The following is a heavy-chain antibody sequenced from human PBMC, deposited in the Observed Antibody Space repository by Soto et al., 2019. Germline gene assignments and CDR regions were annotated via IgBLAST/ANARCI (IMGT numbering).Heavy chain of an antibody. D-gene: IGHD3-22*01. Sequence: SGTLSLTCTISCPSVISSSCYWGWIRQPPGQGLEWIGSIYYSGSTYYNPSLKSRVTISVDTSKNRFSLKLSSVTAADTAVYYCARRLYYDSSGFEGGGMDVWGQGTTVTVS. V-gene: IGHV4-39*01. CDR1: CPSVISSSCY. CDR2: IYYSGST. J-gene: IGHJ6*02. CDR3: ARRLYYDSSGFEGGGMDV.